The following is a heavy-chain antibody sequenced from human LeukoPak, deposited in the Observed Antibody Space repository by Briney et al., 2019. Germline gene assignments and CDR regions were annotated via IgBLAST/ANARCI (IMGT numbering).Heavy chain of an antibody. D-gene: IGHD6-19*01. CDR2: ISDSGGST. CDR1: GFAFSSQA. CDR3: AKDARRTDGWYFFDY. V-gene: IGHV3-23*01. J-gene: IGHJ4*02. Sequence: GGSLRLSCAASGFAFSSQAMGWVRQAPGKGLEWVSVISDSGGSTYYADSAKGRFTISRDNSKNTLFLQMNSLRVEDTAVYYCAKDARRTDGWYFFDYWGQGTLVTVSS.